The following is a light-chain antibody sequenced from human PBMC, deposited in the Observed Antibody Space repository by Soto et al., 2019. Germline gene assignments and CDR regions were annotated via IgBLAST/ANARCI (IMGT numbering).Light chain of an antibody. CDR3: QQYGTSRVT. CDR2: GAS. Sequence: IVLTQSPGTLSLSPGERATLSCRASQSVNSNHLAWYQQRPGQAPRLLIYGASIRATGIPDRFSGSGSGTDFTLTISRLEPEDFAVFYCQQYGTSRVTFGQGTRLEIK. V-gene: IGKV3-20*01. CDR1: QSVNSNH. J-gene: IGKJ5*01.